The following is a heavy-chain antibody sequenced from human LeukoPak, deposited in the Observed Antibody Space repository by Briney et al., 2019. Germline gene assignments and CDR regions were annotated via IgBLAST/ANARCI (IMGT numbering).Heavy chain of an antibody. D-gene: IGHD6-13*01. V-gene: IGHV4-38-2*02. Sequence: LETLSLTCTVSGYSISSGYYWGWIRQPPGKGLEWIGSIYYSGSTYYNPSLKSRVTISVDTSKNQFSLKLSSVTAADTAVYYCARAAAAPGYFDYWGQGTLVTVSS. CDR1: GYSISSGYY. CDR2: IYYSGST. CDR3: ARAAAAPGYFDY. J-gene: IGHJ4*02.